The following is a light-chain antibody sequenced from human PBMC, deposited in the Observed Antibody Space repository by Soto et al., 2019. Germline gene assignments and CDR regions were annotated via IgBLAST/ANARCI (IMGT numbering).Light chain of an antibody. V-gene: IGKV3D-15*01. Sequence: EIVLTQSPATLSVSPGERATLSCRASQSVGSNLAWYQQKPGQAPRLLIYGAFTRATGIPDRFSGSGSGTEFTLTISSLQSEDFAVYYCQQYNNWPLFGQGTKVDIK. J-gene: IGKJ1*01. CDR2: GAF. CDR3: QQYNNWPL. CDR1: QSVGSN.